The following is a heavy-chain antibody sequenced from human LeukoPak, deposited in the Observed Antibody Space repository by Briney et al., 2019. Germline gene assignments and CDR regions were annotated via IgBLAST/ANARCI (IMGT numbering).Heavy chain of an antibody. J-gene: IGHJ3*02. CDR2: IYYSGST. D-gene: IGHD5-18*01. CDR3: ARVVEQAGYSYGDDAFDI. V-gene: IGHV4-30-4*01. CDR1: GGSISSGDYY. Sequence: SETLSLTCTVSGGSISSGDYYWSWIRQPPGKGLEWIGYIYYSGSTYYNPSLKSRVTISVDTSKNQFSLKLSSVTAADTAVYYCARVVEQAGYSYGDDAFDIWGQGTMVTVSS.